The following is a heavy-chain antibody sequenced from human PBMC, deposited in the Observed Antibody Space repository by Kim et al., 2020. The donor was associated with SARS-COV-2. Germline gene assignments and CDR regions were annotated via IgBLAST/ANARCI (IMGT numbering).Heavy chain of an antibody. CDR1: GFTFDDYA. Sequence: GGSLRLSCAASGFTFDDYAMHWVRQAPGKGLEWVSGISWNSGSIGYADSVKGRFTISRDNAKNSLYLQMNSLRAEDTALYYCAKALWFGEHGYYYGMDVWGQGTTVTVSS. V-gene: IGHV3-9*01. J-gene: IGHJ6*02. CDR3: AKALWFGEHGYYYGMDV. D-gene: IGHD3-10*01. CDR2: ISWNSGSI.